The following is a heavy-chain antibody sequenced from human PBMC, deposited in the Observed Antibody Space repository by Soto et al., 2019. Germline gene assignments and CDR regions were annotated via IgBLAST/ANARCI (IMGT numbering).Heavy chain of an antibody. J-gene: IGHJ4*02. V-gene: IGHV4-59*08. CDR3: AGSRITATRSDY. Sequence: LLETLSLTCSVSGGSISSYYWTWIRQPPGKGLGWIGYIYDRGNTNYNPSLQSRVTISVDTSKNQFSLHLSSVTDADAAVYYCAGSRITATRSDYWGQGTLVTVSS. D-gene: IGHD1-20*01. CDR1: GGSISSYY. CDR2: IYDRGNT.